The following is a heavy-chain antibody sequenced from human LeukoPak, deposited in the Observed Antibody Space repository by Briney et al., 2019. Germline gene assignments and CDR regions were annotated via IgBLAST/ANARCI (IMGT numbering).Heavy chain of an antibody. V-gene: IGHV4-38-2*02. J-gene: IGHJ4*02. CDR1: GYSISSGYY. Sequence: SETLSLTCTVSGYSISSGYYWGRIRQPPGKGLEWIGSIYHSGSTYYNPSLKSRVTISVDTSKSQFSLKLSSVTAADTAVYYCAREELSGSYYGDYWGQGTLVTVSS. CDR2: IYHSGST. D-gene: IGHD1-26*01. CDR3: AREELSGSYYGDY.